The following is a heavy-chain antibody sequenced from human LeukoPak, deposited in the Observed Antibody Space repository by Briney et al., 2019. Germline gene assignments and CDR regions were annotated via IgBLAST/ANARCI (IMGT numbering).Heavy chain of an antibody. D-gene: IGHD2-8*01. Sequence: SGPTLVKPTQTLTLTCTFSGFSLTTYGVGVGWIRQPPGKALEWLALISWDDDKRYSPSLKSRLTITRDTSKNQVVLTMTNMDPVGTATYYCAHRTYGPFHYWGQGTLVTVSS. J-gene: IGHJ4*02. CDR1: GFSLTTYGVG. CDR3: AHRTYGPFHY. CDR2: ISWDDDK. V-gene: IGHV2-5*02.